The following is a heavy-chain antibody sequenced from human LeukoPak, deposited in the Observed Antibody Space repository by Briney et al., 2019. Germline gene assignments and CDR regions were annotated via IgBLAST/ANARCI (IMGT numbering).Heavy chain of an antibody. CDR1: SSGGYY. CDR3: AKGPSYTSGWSAEYFQH. D-gene: IGHD6-19*01. V-gene: IGHV3-9*01. Sequence: SSGGYYWSWIRQPPGKGLEWVSGISWNSGSIAYADSVKGRFTISRDNAKNSLYLQMSSLRTEDTAFYYCAKGPSYTSGWSAEYFQHWGQGTLVTVSS. CDR2: ISWNSGSI. J-gene: IGHJ1*01.